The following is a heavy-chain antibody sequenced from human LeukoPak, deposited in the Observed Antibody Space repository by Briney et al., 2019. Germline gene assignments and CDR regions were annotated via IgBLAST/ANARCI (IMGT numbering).Heavy chain of an antibody. CDR2: INHSGST. V-gene: IGHV4-34*01. CDR1: GGSFSGYY. D-gene: IGHD3-10*01. J-gene: IGHJ4*02. Sequence: SETLSLTCAVYGGSFSGYYWRWIRQPPGKGLEWIGEINHSGSTNYNPSLKSRVTISVDTSKNQFSLKLSSVTAADTAVYYCARGVRITMVRGATTKFDYWGQGTLVTVSS. CDR3: ARGVRITMVRGATTKFDY.